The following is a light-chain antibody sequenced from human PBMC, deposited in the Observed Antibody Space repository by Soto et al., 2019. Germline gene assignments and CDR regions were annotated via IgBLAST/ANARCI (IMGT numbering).Light chain of an antibody. CDR3: QHRREWPPGAS. CDR1: QSIATN. Sequence: EIVLTQSPAILSLSPGEGATLSCRASQSIATNLAWYQQKPGQPPRLLIYDASDRATAIPARFSGSGSGADFTLTISSLGPEDVAVYYCQHRREWPPGASFGGGTKVEI. V-gene: IGKV3-11*01. J-gene: IGKJ4*01. CDR2: DAS.